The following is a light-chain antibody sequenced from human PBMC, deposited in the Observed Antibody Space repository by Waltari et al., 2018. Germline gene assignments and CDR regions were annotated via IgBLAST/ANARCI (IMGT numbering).Light chain of an antibody. CDR3: GTWDSSLTAGV. V-gene: IGLV1-51*02. Sequence: QSVLTQPPSVSAAPGQRVTISCSGSTSHIGNNYVAWYQQLPGTAPKLLIYENNKRPSGISDRFSGSKSGTSATLGITGLQTGDEADYYCGTWDSSLTAGVFGGGTKLTVL. CDR1: TSHIGNNY. CDR2: ENN. J-gene: IGLJ2*01.